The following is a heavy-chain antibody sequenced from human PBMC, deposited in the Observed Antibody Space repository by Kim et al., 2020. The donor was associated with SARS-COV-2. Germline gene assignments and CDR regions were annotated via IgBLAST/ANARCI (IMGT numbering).Heavy chain of an antibody. CDR1: GFTFSSYS. CDR2: ISSSSSYI. Sequence: GGSLRLSCAASGFTFSSYSMNWVRQAPGKGLEWVSSISSSSSYIYYADSVKGRFTISRDNAKNSLYLQMNSLRAEDTAVYYCARDEVPTYSSSSSAYYYYGMDVWGQGTTVTVSS. CDR3: ARDEVPTYSSSSSAYYYYGMDV. J-gene: IGHJ6*02. D-gene: IGHD6-6*01. V-gene: IGHV3-21*01.